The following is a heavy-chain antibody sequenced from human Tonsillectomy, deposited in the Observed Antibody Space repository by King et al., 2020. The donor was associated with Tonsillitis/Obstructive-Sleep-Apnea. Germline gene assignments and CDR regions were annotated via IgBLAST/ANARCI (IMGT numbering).Heavy chain of an antibody. D-gene: IGHD3-10*01. CDR3: AGDTTSGTAWRH. V-gene: IGHV3-53*01. Sequence: DVQLVESGGGLIQPGGSLRLSCAASGFSVSDNYMSWVRQAPGKGLEWVSAIYTGDRTDYADSVKARFTISRDKSKNTLFLQMNSIKVDDAAIYFCAGDTTSGTAWRHWGQGTLVTVSS. CDR1: GFSVSDNY. CDR2: IYTGDRT. J-gene: IGHJ4*02.